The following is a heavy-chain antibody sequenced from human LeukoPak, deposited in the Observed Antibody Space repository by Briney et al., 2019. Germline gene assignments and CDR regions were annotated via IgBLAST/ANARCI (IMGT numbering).Heavy chain of an antibody. CDR2: IWYDGSNK. CDR1: GFTFSSYG. D-gene: IGHD3-10*01. Sequence: SGGSLRLSCAASGFTFSSYGMHWVRQAPGKGLEWVAVIWYDGSNKYYADSVKGRFTISRDNSKNTLYLQMNSLRAEDTAVYYCARGVMVRGVIDYWGQGTLVTVSS. V-gene: IGHV3-33*01. CDR3: ARGVMVRGVIDY. J-gene: IGHJ4*02.